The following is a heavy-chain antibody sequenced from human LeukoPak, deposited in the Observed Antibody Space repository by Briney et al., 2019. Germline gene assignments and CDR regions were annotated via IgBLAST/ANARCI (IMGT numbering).Heavy chain of an antibody. Sequence: ASVKVSCKASGYTFTSYAMNWVRQAPGQGLEWMGWINTNTGNPTYAQGFTGRFVFSLDTSVSTAYLQISSLKAEDTAVYYCARGGLRTGTTQIIRVWGQGTMVTVSS. V-gene: IGHV7-4-1*02. J-gene: IGHJ3*01. CDR3: ARGGLRTGTTQIIRV. CDR1: GYTFTSYA. CDR2: INTNTGNP. D-gene: IGHD1-1*01.